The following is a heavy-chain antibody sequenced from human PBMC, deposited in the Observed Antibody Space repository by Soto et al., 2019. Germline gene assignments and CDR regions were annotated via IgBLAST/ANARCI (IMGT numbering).Heavy chain of an antibody. CDR3: ARDNFWASDH. V-gene: IGHV3-7*01. CDR2: IKHDGSEK. J-gene: IGHJ4*02. CDR1: GFTFSTYW. D-gene: IGHD1-1*01. Sequence: GGSLRLSCAASGFTFSTYWMSWVRQAPGKGLEWVANIKHDGSEKYYVDSVKGRFTVSRDNAKNSLFLQMNSLRAEDTAVYYCARDNFWASDHWGQGTLVTVSS.